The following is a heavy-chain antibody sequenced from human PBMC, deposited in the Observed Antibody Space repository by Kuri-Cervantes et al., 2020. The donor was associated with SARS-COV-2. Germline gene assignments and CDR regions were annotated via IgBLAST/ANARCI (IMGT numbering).Heavy chain of an antibody. CDR3: AKDLGDYGMDV. Sequence: GESLKISCAASGFTFSSYAMSWVRQAPGKGLEWVSVIYSGGSSTYYADSVKGRFTTSRDNSKNTLYLQMNSLRAEDTAVYYCAKDLGDYGMDVWGQGTTVTVSS. V-gene: IGHV3-23*03. CDR1: GFTFSSYA. D-gene: IGHD3-16*01. CDR2: IYSGGSST. J-gene: IGHJ6*02.